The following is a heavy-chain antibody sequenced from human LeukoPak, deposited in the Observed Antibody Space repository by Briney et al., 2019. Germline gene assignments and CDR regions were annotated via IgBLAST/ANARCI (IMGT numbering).Heavy chain of an antibody. CDR3: TRGGPRGSYLDY. CDR2: IKSKSDGGTT. V-gene: IGHV3-15*01. D-gene: IGHD1-26*01. Sequence: PGGSLRLSCAASGFTFSSYGMSWVRQAPGKGLEWVGRIKSKSDGGTTDFAAPVNGRFTLSRDDSKNTLYLQMNSLKTEDTALYYCTRGGPRGSYLDYWGQGTLVTVSS. CDR1: GFTFSSYG. J-gene: IGHJ4*02.